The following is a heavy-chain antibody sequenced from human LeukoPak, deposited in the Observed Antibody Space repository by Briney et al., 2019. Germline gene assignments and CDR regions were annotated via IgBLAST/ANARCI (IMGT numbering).Heavy chain of an antibody. V-gene: IGHV3-30*02. J-gene: IGHJ6*03. D-gene: IGHD2-2*01. CDR3: AKEGYCNSTSCYWASYYYYMDV. Sequence: GGSLRLSCAASGFTFSSYGMHWVRQAPGKGLEWVAFIRYDGSNKYYADSVKGRFTISRDNSKNTLYLQMNSLRAEDTAVYYCAKEGYCNSTSCYWASYYYYMDVWGKGTTVTVSS. CDR1: GFTFSSYG. CDR2: IRYDGSNK.